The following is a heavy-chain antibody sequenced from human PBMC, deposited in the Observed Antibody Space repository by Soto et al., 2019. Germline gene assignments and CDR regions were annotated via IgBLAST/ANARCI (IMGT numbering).Heavy chain of an antibody. CDR1: GGSISSGDYF. D-gene: IGHD3-22*01. CDR3: ARSYDSSGYYYSALDI. J-gene: IGHJ3*02. Sequence: QVQLQESGPGLVKPSQTLSLTCTVSGGSISSGDYFWSWIRQHPGKGLEWIGYIYYSGSTYYNPSLKSRVTISVDTSKNQFSLKLNSVTAADTAVYYCARSYDSSGYYYSALDIWGQGTMVTVSS. V-gene: IGHV4-31*03. CDR2: IYYSGST.